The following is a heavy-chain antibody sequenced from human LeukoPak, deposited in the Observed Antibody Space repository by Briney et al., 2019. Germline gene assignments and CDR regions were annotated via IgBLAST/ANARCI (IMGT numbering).Heavy chain of an antibody. CDR3: GGEPAAMPCYYYAMDV. Sequence: GGSLRLSCAASGFTFSSYGMHWVRQAPGKGLEWVAFIRYDGSNKYYADSVKGRFTISRDNSKNTLYLQMNSLRAEDTAVYYCGGEPAAMPCYYYAMDVWGQGTTVTVSS. J-gene: IGHJ6*02. CDR2: IRYDGSNK. V-gene: IGHV3-30*02. D-gene: IGHD2-2*01. CDR1: GFTFSSYG.